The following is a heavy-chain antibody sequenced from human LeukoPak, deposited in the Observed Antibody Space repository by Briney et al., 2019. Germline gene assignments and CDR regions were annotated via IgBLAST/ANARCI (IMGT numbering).Heavy chain of an antibody. V-gene: IGHV3-30-3*01. J-gene: IGHJ4*02. CDR1: GFTFSSYA. Sequence: GRSLRLSCAASGFTFSSYAMHWVRQAPGKGLEWVAVISYDGSNKYYTDSVKGRFTISRDNSKNTLYLQMNSLRAEDTAVYYCARPYSSGWHGDFDYWGQGALVTVSS. CDR3: ARPYSSGWHGDFDY. D-gene: IGHD6-19*01. CDR2: ISYDGSNK.